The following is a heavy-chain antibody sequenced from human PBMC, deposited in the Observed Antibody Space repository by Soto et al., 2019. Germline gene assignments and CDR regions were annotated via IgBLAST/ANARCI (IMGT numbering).Heavy chain of an antibody. CDR1: GFTFTSSA. J-gene: IGHJ4*02. CDR2: IVVGSGNT. V-gene: IGHV1-58*01. Sequence: SVKVSCKASGFTFTSSAVQWVRQARGQRLEWIGWIVVGSGNTNYAQKFQERVTITRDMSTSTAYMELSSLRSEDTAVYYCAAASSAGGIYYFDYWGQGTLVTVS. CDR3: AAASSAGGIYYFDY. D-gene: IGHD2-15*01.